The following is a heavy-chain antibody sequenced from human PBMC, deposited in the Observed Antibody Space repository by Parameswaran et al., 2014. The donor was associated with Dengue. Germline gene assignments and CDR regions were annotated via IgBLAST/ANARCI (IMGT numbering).Heavy chain of an antibody. CDR3: ARRDGGYFQH. V-gene: IGHV4-59*13. J-gene: IGHJ1*01. CDR2: IYYSGST. Sequence: PGKGLEWIGDIYYSGSTNYNPSLKSRVTISVDTSKNQFSLKLSSVTAADTAVYYCARRDGGYFQHWGQAPWSPSPQ. D-gene: IGHD3-10*01.